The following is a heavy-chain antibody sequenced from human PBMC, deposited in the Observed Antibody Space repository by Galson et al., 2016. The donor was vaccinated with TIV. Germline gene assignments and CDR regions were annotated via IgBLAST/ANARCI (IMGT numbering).Heavy chain of an antibody. Sequence: TLSLTCTVSGGSIKSGGNYWTWIRQHPGTGLEWIGYINYSGSTHYNPALKRRITISMETSNSLFSLEVTSVTAADTAGYYGARDRTGIRELNAFDIWGQGTMVTVSS. CDR1: GGSIKSGGNY. J-gene: IGHJ3*02. CDR3: ARDRTGIRELNAFDI. D-gene: IGHD1-14*01. V-gene: IGHV4-31*03. CDR2: INYSGST.